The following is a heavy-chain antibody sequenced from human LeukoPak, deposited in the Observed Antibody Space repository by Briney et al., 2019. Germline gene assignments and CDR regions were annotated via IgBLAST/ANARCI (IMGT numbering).Heavy chain of an antibody. CDR3: AKDDDWGRFNH. Sequence: PGGSLRLSCAASGFPFSYFGMHWVRQAPGKGLEWVAFIRFDGNDKFYADSVRGRFTISRDNFKNTVSLQLNSLRAEDTAMYYCAKDDDWGRFNHWGQGTLVTVSS. CDR2: IRFDGNDK. V-gene: IGHV3-30*02. CDR1: GFPFSYFG. J-gene: IGHJ1*01. D-gene: IGHD3-16*01.